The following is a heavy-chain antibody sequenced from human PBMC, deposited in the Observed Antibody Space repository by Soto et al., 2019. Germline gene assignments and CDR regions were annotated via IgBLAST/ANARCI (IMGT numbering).Heavy chain of an antibody. V-gene: IGHV5-10-1*01. CDR1: GYSFTSYW. CDR3: ARAHYDILTGYYKSMDV. CDR2: IDPSDSYT. Sequence: PGESLKISCKGSGYSFTSYWISWVRQMPGKGLEWMGSIDPSDSYTNYSPSFQGHVTIAADKSISTAYLQWSSLKASDTAMYYCARAHYDILTGYYKSMDVWGQGTTVTVSS. D-gene: IGHD3-9*01. J-gene: IGHJ6*02.